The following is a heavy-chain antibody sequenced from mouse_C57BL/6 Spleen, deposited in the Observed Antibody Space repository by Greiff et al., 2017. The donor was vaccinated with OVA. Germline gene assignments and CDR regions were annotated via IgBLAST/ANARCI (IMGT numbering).Heavy chain of an antibody. CDR1: GFTFSSYA. Sequence: EVQLVESGGGLVKPGGSLKLSCAASGFTFSSYAMSWVRQTPEKRLEWVATISDGGSYTYYPDNVKGRFTISRDNAKNNLYLQMSHLKSEDTAMYYWARVLYYGNYGYAMDYWGQGTSVTVSS. V-gene: IGHV5-4*01. D-gene: IGHD2-1*01. CDR3: ARVLYYGNYGYAMDY. CDR2: ISDGGSYT. J-gene: IGHJ4*01.